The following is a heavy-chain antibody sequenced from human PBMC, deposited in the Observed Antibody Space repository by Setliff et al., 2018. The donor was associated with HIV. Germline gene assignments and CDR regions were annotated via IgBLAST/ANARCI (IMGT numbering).Heavy chain of an antibody. CDR2: IYYSGST. Sequence: SETLSLTCTVSGGSISSSSYYWGWIRQPPGKGLEWIGSIYYSGSTYYNPSLKSRVTISVDTSKNQFSLKLSSVTAADTAVYYCARYFDWFYYGMDVWGQGTTVTVSS. CDR3: ARYFDWFYYGMDV. D-gene: IGHD3-9*01. J-gene: IGHJ6*02. CDR1: GGSISSSSYY. V-gene: IGHV4-39*07.